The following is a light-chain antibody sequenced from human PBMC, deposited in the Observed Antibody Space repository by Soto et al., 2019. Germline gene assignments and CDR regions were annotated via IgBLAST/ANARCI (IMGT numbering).Light chain of an antibody. CDR1: QGVNTN. Sequence: EIVMTQSPATLSVSPGERATLSCRASQGVNTNLAWYQQKPGQAPQLLIYGASTRATGVPARFIGSGSGTEFTLTITSLQSEDFATYSCQQYNSWPRTFGHGTKV. CDR2: GAS. CDR3: QQYNSWPRT. V-gene: IGKV3-15*01. J-gene: IGKJ1*01.